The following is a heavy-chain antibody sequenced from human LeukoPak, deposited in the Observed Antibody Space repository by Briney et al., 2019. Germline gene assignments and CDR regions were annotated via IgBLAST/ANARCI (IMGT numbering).Heavy chain of an antibody. Sequence: ASVKVSCKASGYTFTSYYMHWVRQAPGQGLEWMGIINPSGGSTSYAQEFQGRVTMTRDTSTSTVYMELSSLRSEDTAVYYCARLSRQWLDFDYWGQGTLVTVSS. CDR1: GYTFTSYY. CDR2: INPSGGST. V-gene: IGHV1-46*01. J-gene: IGHJ4*02. CDR3: ARLSRQWLDFDY. D-gene: IGHD6-19*01.